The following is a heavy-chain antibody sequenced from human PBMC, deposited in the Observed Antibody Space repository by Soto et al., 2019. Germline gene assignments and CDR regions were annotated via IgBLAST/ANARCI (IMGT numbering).Heavy chain of an antibody. CDR3: AIKGGGITGTKDYYYYMDV. CDR1: GYTFTSYD. Sequence: ASVKVSCKASGYTFTSYDINWVRQATGQGLEWMGWMNPNSGNTGYAQKFQGRVTMTRNTSISTAYMELSSLRSEDTAVYYCAIKGGGITGTKDYYYYMDVWGKGTTVTVSS. V-gene: IGHV1-8*01. CDR2: MNPNSGNT. J-gene: IGHJ6*03. D-gene: IGHD1-7*01.